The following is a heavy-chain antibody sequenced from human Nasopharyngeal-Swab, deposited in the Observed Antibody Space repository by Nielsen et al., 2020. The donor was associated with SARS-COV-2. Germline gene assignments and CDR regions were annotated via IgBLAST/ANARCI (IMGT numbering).Heavy chain of an antibody. J-gene: IGHJ4*02. CDR3: ATPRELSAY. CDR2: IYYSGST. Sequence: WIRQPPGKGLEWIGSIYYSGSTYYNPSLKSRVTISVDTSKNQFSLKLSSVTAADTAVYYCATPRELSAYWGQGTLVTVS. V-gene: IGHV4-39*01. D-gene: IGHD1-26*01.